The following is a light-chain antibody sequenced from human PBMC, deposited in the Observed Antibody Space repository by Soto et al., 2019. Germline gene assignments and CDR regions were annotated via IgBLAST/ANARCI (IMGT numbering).Light chain of an antibody. J-gene: IGLJ1*01. Sequence: QSALTQPASVSGSPGQSITISCTGTSSDVGGYNYVSWYQHHPGKAPKLMIYDVSNRPSGVSSRFSGSKSGNTASLTISGLQAEDEADYYCSSYTSSSTHFFGTGTKLTVL. V-gene: IGLV2-14*03. CDR1: SSDVGGYNY. CDR3: SSYTSSSTHF. CDR2: DVS.